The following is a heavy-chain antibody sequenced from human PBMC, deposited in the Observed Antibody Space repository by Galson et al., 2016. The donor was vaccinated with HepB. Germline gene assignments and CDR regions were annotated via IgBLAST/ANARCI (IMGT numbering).Heavy chain of an antibody. CDR2: MSAYNGNT. CDR3: ARDFQTGLFSPQYFYYGMDV. Sequence: SVKVSCKASGFPFTSFVITWVRQAPGQKLEWMGWMSAYNGNTDYAQNLQDRVTMTTDTSTGTAYMELRSLRSDDTAVYYCARDFQTGLFSPQYFYYGMDVWGQGTTVTVSS. V-gene: IGHV1-18*01. CDR1: GFPFTSFV. D-gene: IGHD1-1*01. J-gene: IGHJ6*02.